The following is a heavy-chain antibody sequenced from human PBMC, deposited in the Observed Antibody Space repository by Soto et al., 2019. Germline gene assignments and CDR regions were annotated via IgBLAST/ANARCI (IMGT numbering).Heavy chain of an antibody. D-gene: IGHD6-13*01. CDR3: AKGAGFDY. CDR1: GFTFSSYG. V-gene: IGHV3-30*18. J-gene: IGHJ4*02. Sequence: GGSLRLSCAASGFTFSSYGMHWVRQAPGKGLEWVAVISYDGSNKYYADSVKGRFTISRDNSKNTLYLQMNSLRAEDTAVYYCAKGAGFDYWGQGTLVTVSS. CDR2: ISYDGSNK.